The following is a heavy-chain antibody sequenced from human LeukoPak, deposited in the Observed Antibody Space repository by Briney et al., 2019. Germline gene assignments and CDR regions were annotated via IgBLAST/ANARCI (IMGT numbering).Heavy chain of an antibody. J-gene: IGHJ5*02. CDR1: GGTFSSYA. CDR2: IIPIFGTA. D-gene: IGHD4-23*01. V-gene: IGHV1-69*05. CDR3: ARGISGNSPNWFDP. Sequence: ASVKVSCKASGGTFSSYAISWVRQAPGQGLEWMGGIIPIFGTANYAQKFQGRVTITTDESTSTAYMELSSLRSEDTAVYYCARGISGNSPNWFDPWGQGTLVTVSS.